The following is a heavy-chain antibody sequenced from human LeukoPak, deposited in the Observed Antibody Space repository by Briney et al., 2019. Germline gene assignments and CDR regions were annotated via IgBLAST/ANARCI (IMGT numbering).Heavy chain of an antibody. V-gene: IGHV4-61*02. CDR1: GGSISSGSYY. D-gene: IGHD3-22*01. CDR3: ARARNYYDSSDYYYEGDAFDI. Sequence: SETLSLTCTVSGGSISSGSYYRSWIRQPAGKGLEWIGRIYTSGSTNYNPSLKSRVTISVDTSKNQFSLKLSSVTAADTAVYFCARARNYYDSSDYYYEGDAFDIWGQGTMVTVSS. CDR2: IYTSGST. J-gene: IGHJ3*02.